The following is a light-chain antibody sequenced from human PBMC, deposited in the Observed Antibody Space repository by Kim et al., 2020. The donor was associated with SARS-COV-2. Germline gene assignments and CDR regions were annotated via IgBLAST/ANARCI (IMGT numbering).Light chain of an antibody. CDR3: ASWDDSLNGRV. V-gene: IGLV1-44*01. Sequence: QRVIISCSGSSSNIRSNTVNCYQQHVPGTAPKLLIYSNDERPSGVPDRFSGSKSGTSASLAISGLQSDDEADYYCASWDDSLNGRVFGTGTKVTVL. J-gene: IGLJ1*01. CDR2: SND. CDR1: SSNIRSNT.